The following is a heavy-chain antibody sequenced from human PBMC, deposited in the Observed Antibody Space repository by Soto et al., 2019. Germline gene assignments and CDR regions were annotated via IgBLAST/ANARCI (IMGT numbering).Heavy chain of an antibody. V-gene: IGHV3-30*18. CDR3: AKQAGFLEWFPMDV. CDR2: ISYDGGNK. J-gene: IGHJ6*02. D-gene: IGHD3-3*01. Sequence: GGSLRLSCAASGFTFSSYGMHWVRQAPGKGLEWVAVISYDGGNKYYADSVKGRFTIPRDNSKNTLYLQMNSLRAEDTAVYYCAKQAGFLEWFPMDVWGQGTTVTVSS. CDR1: GFTFSSYG.